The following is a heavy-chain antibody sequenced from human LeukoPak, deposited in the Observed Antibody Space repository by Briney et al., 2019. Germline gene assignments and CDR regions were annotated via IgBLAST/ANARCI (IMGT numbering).Heavy chain of an antibody. Sequence: QPGGSLRLSCAASGFTFSSYWMSWVRQAPGKGLEWVANIKQYGSEKYYVDSVKGRFTISRDNAKNSLYLQMNSLRAEDTAVYYCARVAGSGSYYTGLFDYWGQGALVTVSS. CDR2: IKQYGSEK. CDR1: GFTFSSYW. J-gene: IGHJ4*02. D-gene: IGHD3-10*01. CDR3: ARVAGSGSYYTGLFDY. V-gene: IGHV3-7*01.